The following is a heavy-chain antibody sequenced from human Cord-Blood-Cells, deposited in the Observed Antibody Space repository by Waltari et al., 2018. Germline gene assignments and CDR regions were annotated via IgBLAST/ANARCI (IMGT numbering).Heavy chain of an antibody. Sequence: QVQLQQWGAGLLKPSETLSLTCAVYGGSFSGYYWSWIRQPPGKGLEWIGEINHSGSTNDNPSLKSRVTISVDTSKNQCSLKLSSVTAADTAVYYCATTYYDILTGYYDYWGQGTLVTVSS. CDR3: ATTYYDILTGYYDY. J-gene: IGHJ4*02. V-gene: IGHV4-34*01. CDR2: INHSGST. D-gene: IGHD3-9*01. CDR1: GGSFSGYY.